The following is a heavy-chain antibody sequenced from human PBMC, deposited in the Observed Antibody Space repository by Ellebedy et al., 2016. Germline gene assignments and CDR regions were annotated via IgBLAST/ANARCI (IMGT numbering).Heavy chain of an antibody. CDR3: ARDFGWAKVGGVDY. Sequence: ASVKVSCKASGYTFTSYGISWVRQAPGQRLQWMGWINAGNGRTEYSQKFQGRVTITSDTSASTVYMELSSLRSEDTAVYYCARDFGWAKVGGVDYWGQGTLVAVSS. CDR2: INAGNGRT. J-gene: IGHJ4*02. D-gene: IGHD3-3*01. CDR1: GYTFTSYG. V-gene: IGHV1-3*01.